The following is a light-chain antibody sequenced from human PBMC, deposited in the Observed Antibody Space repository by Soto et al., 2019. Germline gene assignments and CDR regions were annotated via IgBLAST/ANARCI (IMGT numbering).Light chain of an antibody. CDR2: DAS. Sequence: EIVLTQSPATLSLSPGERATLSCRASQSVSSYLAWYQQKPGQAPRLLIYDASNRATGIPARFSGSGSETDFTLTISSLEPEDFAVYFCQQRSAWPPWTFGQGTTVEIK. J-gene: IGKJ1*01. CDR3: QQRSAWPPWT. CDR1: QSVSSY. V-gene: IGKV3-11*01.